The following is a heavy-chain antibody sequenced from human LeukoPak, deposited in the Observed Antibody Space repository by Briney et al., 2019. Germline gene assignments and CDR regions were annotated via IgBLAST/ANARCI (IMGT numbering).Heavy chain of an antibody. Sequence: GESLKISCKGSGYSITSYWIGWVRQMPGKGLEGMGIIYLGDSDTRYSPSFQGQVTISADKSIGTAYLQWSSLKASDTAMYYCASGTTVTYFDYWGQGTLVTVSS. CDR3: ASGTTVTYFDY. CDR1: GYSITSYW. J-gene: IGHJ4*02. V-gene: IGHV5-51*01. CDR2: IYLGDSDT. D-gene: IGHD4-17*01.